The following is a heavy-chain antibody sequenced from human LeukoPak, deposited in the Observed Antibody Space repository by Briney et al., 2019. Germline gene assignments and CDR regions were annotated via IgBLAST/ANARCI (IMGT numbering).Heavy chain of an antibody. CDR2: IYYSGST. Sequence: SETLSLTCTVSGGSISTYYWSWIRQPPGKGLEWIGYIYYSGSTNYNPSLKSRVTISVDTSKNQFSLKLSSVTAADTAVYYCARGGAGYYDSSGYPWYFDYWGQGTLVTVSS. CDR3: ARGGAGYYDSSGYPWYFDY. D-gene: IGHD3-22*01. V-gene: IGHV4-59*01. CDR1: GGSISTYY. J-gene: IGHJ4*02.